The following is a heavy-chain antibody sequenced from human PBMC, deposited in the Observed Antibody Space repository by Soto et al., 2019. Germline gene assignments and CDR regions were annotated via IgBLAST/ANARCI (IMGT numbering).Heavy chain of an antibody. J-gene: IGHJ4*02. CDR2: INHSGST. CDR1: GGSCSGYY. Sequence: PSETQSLTCAVYGGSCSGYYWSWIRQPPGKGLEWIGEINHSGSTNYNPSLKSRVTISVDTSKNQFSLHLKSVTAADAAVYYCARDYPYALDVAGYSDFWGQGTPVTVSS. CDR3: ARDYPYALDVAGYSDF. D-gene: IGHD6-19*01. V-gene: IGHV4-34*01.